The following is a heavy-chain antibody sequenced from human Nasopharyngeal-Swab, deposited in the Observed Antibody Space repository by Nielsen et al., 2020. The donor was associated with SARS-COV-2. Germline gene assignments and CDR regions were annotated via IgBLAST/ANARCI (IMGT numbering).Heavy chain of an antibody. J-gene: IGHJ6*02. CDR2: IDPSDSYT. D-gene: IGHD1-26*01. CDR3: ARGRPSSGSSAYYYYGMDV. CDR1: GYTFTSYW. V-gene: IGHV5-10-1*01. Sequence: GESLKISCKGSGYTFTSYWISWVRQMPGKGLEWIGRIDPSDSYTNYNPSFQGHVTISVDKSISTAYLQWSSLKASDTAMYYCARGRPSSGSSAYYYYGMDVWGQGTTVTVSS.